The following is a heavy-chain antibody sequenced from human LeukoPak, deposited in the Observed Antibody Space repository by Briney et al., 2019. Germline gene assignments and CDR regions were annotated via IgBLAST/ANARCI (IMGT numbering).Heavy chain of an antibody. V-gene: IGHV1-69*05. CDR3: ASASGYDKGHLDY. CDR2: IIPIFGTA. CDR1: GGTFSSYA. J-gene: IGHJ4*02. D-gene: IGHD5-12*01. Sequence: SAKVSCKASGGTFSSYAISWVRQAPGQGLEWMGGIIPIFGTANYAQKFQGRVTITTDESTSTAYMELSSLRSEDTAVYYCASASGYDKGHLDYWGQGTLVTVSS.